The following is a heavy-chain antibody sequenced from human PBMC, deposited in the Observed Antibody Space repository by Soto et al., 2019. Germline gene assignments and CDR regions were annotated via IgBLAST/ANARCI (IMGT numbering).Heavy chain of an antibody. CDR1: GLSFSSYG. V-gene: IGHV3-30*18. CDR2: ISYDGSNK. D-gene: IGHD6-6*01. J-gene: IGHJ4*02. Sequence: GGCLGLSCAASGLSFSSYGMHWVRQTPGKGLEWVAVISYDGSNKYYADSVKGRFTISRDNSKNTLYLQMNSLRAEDTAVYYCAKEQQLVAGSFDYWGQGTLVTVSS. CDR3: AKEQQLVAGSFDY.